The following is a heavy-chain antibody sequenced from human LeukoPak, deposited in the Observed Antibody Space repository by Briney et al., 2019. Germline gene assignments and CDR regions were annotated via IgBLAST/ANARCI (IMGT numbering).Heavy chain of an antibody. Sequence: GGSLRLSCAASGFTFSSYGMHWVRQAPGKGPEWVAFIRYDGSNKYYADSVKGRFTISRDNAKNSLYLQMNSLRAEDTAVYYCARDAGYGYDRFDYWGQGTQVTVSS. V-gene: IGHV3-30*02. CDR3: ARDAGYGYDRFDY. CDR2: IRYDGSNK. CDR1: GFTFSSYG. D-gene: IGHD5-18*01. J-gene: IGHJ4*02.